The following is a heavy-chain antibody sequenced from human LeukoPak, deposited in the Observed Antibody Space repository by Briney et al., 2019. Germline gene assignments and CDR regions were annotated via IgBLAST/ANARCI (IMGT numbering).Heavy chain of an antibody. Sequence: GGSLRLSCAASGFSFSTYWMSWVRQTPEKGLEFVANIDQGGSVRNYMDSLKGRCTISRDNAKKSLYLEINSLRADDTAVYYCARDGQLADFDYWGQGTLVTVSS. V-gene: IGHV3-7*01. D-gene: IGHD6-6*01. CDR3: ARDGQLADFDY. CDR1: GFSFSTYW. J-gene: IGHJ4*02. CDR2: IDQGGSVR.